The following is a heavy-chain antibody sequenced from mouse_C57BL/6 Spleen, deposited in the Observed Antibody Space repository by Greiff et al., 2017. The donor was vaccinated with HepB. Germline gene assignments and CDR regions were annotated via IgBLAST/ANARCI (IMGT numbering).Heavy chain of an antibody. CDR3: TRVPLYYGNPYYAMDY. D-gene: IGHD2-1*01. Sequence: QVQLKESGAELVRPGASVTLSCKASGYTFTDYEMHWVKQTPVHGLEWIGAIDPETGGTAYNQKFKGKAILTADKSSSTAYMELRSLTSEDSAVYYCTRVPLYYGNPYYAMDYWGQGTSVTVSS. CDR1: GYTFTDYE. CDR2: IDPETGGT. J-gene: IGHJ4*01. V-gene: IGHV1-15*01.